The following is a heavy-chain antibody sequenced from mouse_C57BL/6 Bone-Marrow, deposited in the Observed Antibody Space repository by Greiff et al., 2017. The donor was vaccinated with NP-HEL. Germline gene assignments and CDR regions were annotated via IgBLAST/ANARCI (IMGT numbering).Heavy chain of an antibody. Sequence: EVQLQESGTVLARPGASVKMSCKTSGYTFTSYWMHWVKQRPGQGLEWIGAIYPGNSDTSYNQKFKGKAKLTAVTSASTAYMELSSLTNEDSAVYYCTRDWTGYYDYDEDAMDYWGQGTSVTVSS. J-gene: IGHJ4*01. D-gene: IGHD2-4*01. V-gene: IGHV1-5*01. CDR2: IYPGNSDT. CDR3: TRDWTGYYDYDEDAMDY. CDR1: GYTFTSYW.